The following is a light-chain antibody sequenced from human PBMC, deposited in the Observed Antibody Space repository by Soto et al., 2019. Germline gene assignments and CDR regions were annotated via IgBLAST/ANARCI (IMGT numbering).Light chain of an antibody. CDR2: EVS. CDR1: SSDVGGYNY. J-gene: IGLJ3*02. CDR3: SSYTTSITWV. Sequence: QSALTQPASVSGSPGQSITISCTGTSSDVGGYNYVSWFQQHPGKAPKLMISEVSNRPSGVSNRFSGSKSGNTASLTISGLQAEDDADYYCSSYTTSITWVFGGGTKLTVL. V-gene: IGLV2-14*01.